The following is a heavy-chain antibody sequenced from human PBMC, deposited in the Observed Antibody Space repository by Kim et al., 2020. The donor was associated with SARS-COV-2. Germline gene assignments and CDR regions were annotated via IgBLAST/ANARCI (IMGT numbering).Heavy chain of an antibody. V-gene: IGHV3-48*04. Sequence: GGSLRLSCAASGFTFSSYSMNWVRQAPGKGLEWVSYISSSSTIYYADSVKGRFTISRDNAKNSLYLQMNSLRAEDTAVYYCARAIRFYYYYGMDVWGQGTTVTVSS. CDR3: ARAIRFYYYYGMDV. D-gene: IGHD3-10*01. CDR2: ISSSSTI. CDR1: GFTFSSYS. J-gene: IGHJ6*02.